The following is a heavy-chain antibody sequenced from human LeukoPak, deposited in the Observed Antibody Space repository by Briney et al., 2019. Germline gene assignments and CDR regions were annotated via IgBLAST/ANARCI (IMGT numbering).Heavy chain of an antibody. V-gene: IGHV1-69*04. Sequence: GASVKVSCKASGGTFSSYAISWVRQAPGQGLEWMGRIIPILGIANYAQKFQGRVTITADKSTSTVYMELSSLRSEDTAVYYCARAGGITAADYWGQGTLVTVSS. CDR3: ARAGGITAADY. CDR2: IIPILGIA. D-gene: IGHD1-14*01. CDR1: GGTFSSYA. J-gene: IGHJ4*02.